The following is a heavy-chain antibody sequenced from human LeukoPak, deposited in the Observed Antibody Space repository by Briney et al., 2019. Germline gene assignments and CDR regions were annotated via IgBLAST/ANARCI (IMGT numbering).Heavy chain of an antibody. J-gene: IGHJ1*01. D-gene: IGHD6-13*01. V-gene: IGHV3-23*01. Sequence: GGSLRLSCAASGFTFSSYAMSWVRQAPGKGLEWVSAISGSGGSTYYADSVKGRFTISRDNSKNTLYLQMNSLRAEDTAVYYCARDRTIGSSWYEDEYFQHWGQGTLVTVSS. CDR2: ISGSGGST. CDR1: GFTFSSYA. CDR3: ARDRTIGSSWYEDEYFQH.